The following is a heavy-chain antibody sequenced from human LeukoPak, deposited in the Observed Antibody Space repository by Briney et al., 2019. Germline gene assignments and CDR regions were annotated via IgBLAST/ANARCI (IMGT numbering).Heavy chain of an antibody. CDR2: IYSGGST. CDR3: ARASNYGYHYYFDY. CDR1: GFTFSSYS. Sequence: PGGSLRLSCAASGFTFSSYSMNWVRQAPGKGLEWVSVIYSGGSTYYADSVKGRFTISRDNSKNTLYLQMNSLRAEDTAVYYCARASNYGYHYYFDYWGQGTLVTVSS. D-gene: IGHD5-18*01. V-gene: IGHV3-53*01. J-gene: IGHJ4*02.